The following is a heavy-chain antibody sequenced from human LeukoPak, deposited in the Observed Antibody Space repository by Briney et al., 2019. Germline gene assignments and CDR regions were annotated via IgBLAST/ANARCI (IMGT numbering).Heavy chain of an antibody. CDR1: GYTFTGYY. D-gene: IGHD6-6*01. J-gene: IGHJ5*02. CDR3: ARDRIAARPWNWFDP. Sequence: GASVKVSYKASGYTFTGYYMHWVRQAPGQGLEWMEWINPNSGGTNYALKFQGRVTMTRDTSISTAYMELSRLRSDDTAVYYCARDRIAARPWNWFDPWGQGTLVTVSS. CDR2: INPNSGGT. V-gene: IGHV1-2*02.